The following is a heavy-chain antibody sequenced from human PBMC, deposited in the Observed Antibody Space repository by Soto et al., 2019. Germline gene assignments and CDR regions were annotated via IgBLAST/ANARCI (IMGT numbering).Heavy chain of an antibody. Sequence: GESLKISCKGSGYDFATYWIGWVRQMPGKGLEWMGIIYPGDSDTKYSPSFQDQVTISVDKSISTAYLQWSSLKASDTAMYYCDRPRYKSGPTDNDMDVWGQGTTVTVSS. D-gene: IGHD1-1*01. CDR3: DRPRYKSGPTDNDMDV. CDR2: IYPGDSDT. J-gene: IGHJ6*02. V-gene: IGHV5-51*01. CDR1: GYDFATYW.